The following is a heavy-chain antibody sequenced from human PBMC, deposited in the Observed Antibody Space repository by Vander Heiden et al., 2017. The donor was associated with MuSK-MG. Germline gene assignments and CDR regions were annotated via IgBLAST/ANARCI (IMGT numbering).Heavy chain of an antibody. J-gene: IGHJ3*02. CDR3: ARDSIPGTLDFWSGYRGWVHAFDI. D-gene: IGHD3-3*01. V-gene: IGHV3-30*04. Sequence: QVQLVASGGGVVQPGRSLRLSCAASGFTFSSYAMHWVRQAPGKGLEWVAVISYDGSNKYYADSVKGRFTISRDNSKNTLYLQMNSLRAEDTAVYYCARDSIPGTLDFWSGYRGWVHAFDIWGQGTMVTVSS. CDR1: GFTFSSYA. CDR2: ISYDGSNK.